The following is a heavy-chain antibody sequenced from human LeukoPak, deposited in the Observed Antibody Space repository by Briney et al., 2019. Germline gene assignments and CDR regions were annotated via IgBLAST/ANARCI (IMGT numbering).Heavy chain of an antibody. J-gene: IGHJ6*02. CDR3: AKDTSTWYGYYGIDV. CDR1: GFTFSSYV. D-gene: IGHD6-13*01. V-gene: IGHV3-23*01. Sequence: GGSLRLSCAASGFTFSSYVMSWVRQAPGKGLEWVSGICGSGSSTYYADSVKGRFTISGDNSKNMMYLQMNSLRVEDTAAYYCAKDTSTWYGYYGIDVGGQGTTVTVSS. CDR2: ICGSGSST.